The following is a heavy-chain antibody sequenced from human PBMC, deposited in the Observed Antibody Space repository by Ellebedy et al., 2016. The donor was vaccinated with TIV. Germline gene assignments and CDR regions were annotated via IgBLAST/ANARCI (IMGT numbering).Heavy chain of an antibody. D-gene: IGHD3-10*01. CDR3: ARDQDSRGGYYFDY. CDR2: IRSSSSYT. Sequence: GESLKISXAASGFTFSNAWMSWIRQAPGKGLEWVSYIRSSSSYTNYADSVKGRFTISRDNAKNSLYLQMNSLRAEDTAVYYCARDQDSRGGYYFDYWGQGTLVTVSS. V-gene: IGHV3-11*06. CDR1: GFTFSNAW. J-gene: IGHJ4*02.